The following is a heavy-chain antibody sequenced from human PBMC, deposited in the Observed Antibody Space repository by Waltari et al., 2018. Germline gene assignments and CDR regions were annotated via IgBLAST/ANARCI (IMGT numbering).Heavy chain of an antibody. D-gene: IGHD4-17*01. Sequence: EVQLLESGGGLVQPGGSLRLSCAASGFTFSSYAMSWVRQAPGKGLEWVSAISGSGGSTYYADSVKCRFTSSRDNSKNTLYLQMNSLRAEDTAVYYCAKARDYGDSPFDYWGQGTLVTVSS. CDR3: AKARDYGDSPFDY. CDR1: GFTFSSYA. CDR2: ISGSGGST. V-gene: IGHV3-23*01. J-gene: IGHJ4*02.